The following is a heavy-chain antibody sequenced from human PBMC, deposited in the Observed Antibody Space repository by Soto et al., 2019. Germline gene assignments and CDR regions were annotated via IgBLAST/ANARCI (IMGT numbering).Heavy chain of an antibody. CDR1: GGSVRAPDW. D-gene: IGHD1-1*01. CDR2: VHISGHS. CDR3: ARVRQGCSANNCYFDP. J-gene: IGHJ5*01. Sequence: LRRPLSLTCTLSGGSVRAPDWWNWVRQSPDKGLEWIAEVHISGHSNYNPSLRSRVSVSIDSSKNQFYLNLNSVTAADTAIYYCARVRQGCSANNCYFDPWGQGTQVTVSS. V-gene: IGHV4-4*02.